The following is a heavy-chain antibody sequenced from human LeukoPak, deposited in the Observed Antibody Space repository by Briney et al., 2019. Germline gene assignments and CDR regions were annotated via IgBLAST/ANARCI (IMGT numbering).Heavy chain of an antibody. Sequence: PGGSLRLSCAASGFTFSRYGMHWVRQAPGKGLQWVAFIRYDGTNKYYADSVKGRFTMYRDNSKNTLYLQMNSLRAEDTAVYYCAKSTGEQLYFRDFDYWGQGTLVTVAS. CDR1: GFTFSRYG. V-gene: IGHV3-30*02. J-gene: IGHJ4*02. CDR3: AKSTGEQLYFRDFDY. D-gene: IGHD1/OR15-1a*01. CDR2: IRYDGTNK.